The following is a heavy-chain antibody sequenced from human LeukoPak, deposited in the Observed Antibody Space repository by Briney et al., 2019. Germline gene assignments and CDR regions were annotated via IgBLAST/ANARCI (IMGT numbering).Heavy chain of an antibody. V-gene: IGHV4-39*01. CDR2: IYYSGST. Sequence: SETLSLTCSVSGGSISSNNHYWGWIRQPPGKGLEWIGSIYYSGSTYYNPSLKSRVTMSVDTSKNQFSLRLSAVTAADTAMYYCAKSGGYGLIDYWGKGTLVTVSS. D-gene: IGHD1-26*01. J-gene: IGHJ4*02. CDR3: AKSGGYGLIDY. CDR1: GGSISSNNHY.